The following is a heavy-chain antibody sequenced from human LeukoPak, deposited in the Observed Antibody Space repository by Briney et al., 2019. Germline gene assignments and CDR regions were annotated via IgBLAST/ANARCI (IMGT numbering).Heavy chain of an antibody. V-gene: IGHV3-23*01. D-gene: IGHD6-19*01. CDR1: GFTFSSYA. CDR2: ISGSGGST. J-gene: IGHJ3*02. Sequence: GGSLRLSCAASGFTFSSYAMSWVRQAPGKGLEWVSAISGSGGSTYYADSVKGRFTISRDNSKNTLYLQMNSLRAEDTAVYYCAKEKQWLVLISDAFDIWGQGTMVTVTS. CDR3: AKEKQWLVLISDAFDI.